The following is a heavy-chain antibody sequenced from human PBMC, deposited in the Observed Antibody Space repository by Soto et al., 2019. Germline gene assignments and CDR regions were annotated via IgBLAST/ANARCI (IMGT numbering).Heavy chain of an antibody. Sequence: ASVEVACKASGYMFTDQYIHWVRQAPGQGLEWMGWINPISGDTDYAQKFQGRVIMTRDTSILTAYMDLSRLKSDATGVSYCASVRRNPYGVDVWGQGTTVTVSS. V-gene: IGHV1-2*02. CDR1: GYMFTDQY. J-gene: IGHJ6*01. D-gene: IGHD4-4*01. CDR2: INPISGDT. CDR3: ASVRRNPYGVDV.